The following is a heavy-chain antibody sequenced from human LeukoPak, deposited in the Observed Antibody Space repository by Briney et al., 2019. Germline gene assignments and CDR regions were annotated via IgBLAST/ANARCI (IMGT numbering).Heavy chain of an antibody. J-gene: IGHJ4*02. D-gene: IGHD6-13*01. CDR2: ISGSDGST. CDR3: AKERSGIPAAANY. CDR1: GYTFSSYA. V-gene: IGHV3-23*01. Sequence: PGGSLRLSCAASGYTFSSYAMSWVRQAPGKGLDWVSGISGSDGSTYYADSVKGRFTASRDNSKNTLYLQMNSLRAEDTAVYYCAKERSGIPAAANYWGQGTLVTVS.